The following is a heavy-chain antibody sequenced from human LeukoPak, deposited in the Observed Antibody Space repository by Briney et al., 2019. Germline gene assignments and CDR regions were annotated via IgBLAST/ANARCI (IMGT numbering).Heavy chain of an antibody. CDR3: ARWLIGYYYPY. CDR1: GGSFSGYY. CDR2: INHSGST. D-gene: IGHD3-10*01. V-gene: IGHV4-34*01. Sequence: SETLSLTCAVYGGSFSGYYWSWIRQPPGKGLEWIGEINHSGSTNYNPSLKSRVTISVDTSKNQFSLKLSSVTAADTAVYYCARWLIGYYYPYWGQGTLVTVSS. J-gene: IGHJ4*02.